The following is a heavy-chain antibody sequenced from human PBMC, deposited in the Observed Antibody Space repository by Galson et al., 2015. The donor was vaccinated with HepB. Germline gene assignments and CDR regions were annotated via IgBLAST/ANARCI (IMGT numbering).Heavy chain of an antibody. CDR3: ATRLGGEYYSPSDV. D-gene: IGHD2/OR15-2a*01. CDR1: GYSLSSYW. J-gene: IGHJ6*02. Sequence: QSGAEVKKPGESLRISCKGSGYSLSSYWINWVRQMPGKGLQWMGRVDPSDSYTVYSPSFQGHVTISVDKSISTAYLQWSSLKASDSAMYYCATRLGGEYYSPSDVWGQGTTVTVSS. CDR2: VDPSDSYT. V-gene: IGHV5-10-1*01.